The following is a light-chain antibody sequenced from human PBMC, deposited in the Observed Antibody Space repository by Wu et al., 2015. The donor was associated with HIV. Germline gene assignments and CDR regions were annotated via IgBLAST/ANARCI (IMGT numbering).Light chain of an antibody. CDR2: AAS. Sequence: DIQMTQSPSSLSASVGDRVTITCRASQDIGNYLAWYQQKPGKVPKLLIYAASTLQSGVPSRFSGSGSGTDFTLTITSLQPEDVATYYCQNYNTARKFTFGPGTKMDI. J-gene: IGKJ3*01. CDR1: QDIGNY. CDR3: QNYNTARKFT. V-gene: IGKV1-27*01.